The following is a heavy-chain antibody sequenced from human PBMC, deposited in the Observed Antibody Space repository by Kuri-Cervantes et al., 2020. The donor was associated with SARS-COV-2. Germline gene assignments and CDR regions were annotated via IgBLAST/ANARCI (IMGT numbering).Heavy chain of an antibody. CDR2: IRYDGNNK. CDR1: GFTFSTYG. D-gene: IGHD2-21*01. J-gene: IGHJ3*02. CDR3: AKSGIERGNSPDAYGI. V-gene: IGHV3-30*02. Sequence: GESLKISCAASGFTFSTYGMNWVRQSPGKGLEWVAFIRYDGNNKYYADSVKGRFTVSRDNSKNTLFVQINSLRTDDTAVYYCAKSGIERGNSPDAYGIWGQGTMVTVSS.